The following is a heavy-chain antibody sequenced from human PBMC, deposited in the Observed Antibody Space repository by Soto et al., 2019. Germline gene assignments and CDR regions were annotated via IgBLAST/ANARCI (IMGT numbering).Heavy chain of an antibody. CDR1: GGSISTNNW. CDR3: ARAKLCNSLSCPHSFDT. J-gene: IGHJ4*02. D-gene: IGHD2-2*01. Sequence: QVHLQESGPGLVNASGTLSLTCGVSGGSISTNNWWSWVRQTPGQGLEWIAEVYHSGSTNYNPSLKSRLTISVHQSKNQSSLKLTSVSAADSAVYYCARAKLCNSLSCPHSFDTWGQGTLVSVSS. CDR2: VYHSGST. V-gene: IGHV4-4*02.